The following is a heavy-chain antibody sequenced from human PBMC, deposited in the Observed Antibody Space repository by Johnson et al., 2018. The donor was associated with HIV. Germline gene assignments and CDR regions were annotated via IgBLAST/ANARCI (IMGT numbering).Heavy chain of an antibody. V-gene: IGHV3-30*04. D-gene: IGHD1-26*01. J-gene: IGHJ3*01. CDR3: TSDLGDFNV. CDR1: GFTFSSYA. CDR2: ISYDGGTT. Sequence: QVQLVESGGGVVQPGRSLRLSCAASGFTFSSYAMHWVRQAPGKGLEWVAVISYDGGTTDYATRVKGRFTISRDDSRDTLYLQMNSLKTEDAAIYYCTSDLGDFNVWGQGTVVTVSS.